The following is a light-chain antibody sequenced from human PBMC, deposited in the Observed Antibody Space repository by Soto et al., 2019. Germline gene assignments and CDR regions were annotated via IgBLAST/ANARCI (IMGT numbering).Light chain of an antibody. CDR2: GSS. CDR3: QQNDNWPRT. V-gene: IGKV3-15*01. Sequence: ETVMTQSPATLSVSPGERVTLSCRASQSVNSDLAWYQKKAGQAPRLLIYGSSTRATGIPARFSGGGSGTEFTLTISSLQSEDFAVYYCQQNDNWPRTFGQGTKV. CDR1: QSVNSD. J-gene: IGKJ1*01.